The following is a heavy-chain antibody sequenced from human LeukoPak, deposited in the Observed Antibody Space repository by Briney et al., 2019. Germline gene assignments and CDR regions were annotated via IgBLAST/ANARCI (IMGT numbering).Heavy chain of an antibody. CDR1: GLTFSSYW. CDR2: IKQDGSEK. CDR3: ARRLWFGESN. D-gene: IGHD3-10*01. V-gene: IGHV3-7*01. Sequence: PGRSLRLSCAASGLTFSSYWMSWVRQAPGKGLEWVANIKQDGSEKYYVDSVKGRFTISRDNAKNSLYLQMNSLRAEDTAVYYCARRLWFGESNWGQGTLVTVSS. J-gene: IGHJ4*02.